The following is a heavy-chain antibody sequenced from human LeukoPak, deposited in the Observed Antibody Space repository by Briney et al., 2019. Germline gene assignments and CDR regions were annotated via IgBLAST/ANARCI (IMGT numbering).Heavy chain of an antibody. V-gene: IGHV3-23*01. CDR1: GFTFDNFA. Sequence: GGSLRLSCAASGFTFDNFAMNWVRQAPGKGLEWVSGISDSGGSTHCADSVKGRFTSSRDNPKNTLYLQMNSLRAEDTAVYYCAKVLVAGASRGYFDSWGQGTLVTVSS. D-gene: IGHD1-26*01. CDR3: AKVLVAGASRGYFDS. J-gene: IGHJ4*02. CDR2: ISDSGGST.